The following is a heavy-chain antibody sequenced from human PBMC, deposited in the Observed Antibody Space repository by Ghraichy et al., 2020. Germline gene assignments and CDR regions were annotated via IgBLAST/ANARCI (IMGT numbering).Heavy chain of an antibody. CDR3: ARGYSSNLMNWFDP. J-gene: IGHJ5*02. CDR2: IYDSGST. Sequence: SETLSLTCTVSGGSINISGYYWSWIRQPPGKGLECIGYIYDSGSTKYNPSLKSRVTISVDTSKNHFSLKLTSVTAADTAVYYCARGYSSNLMNWFDPWGQGTLVTVSS. V-gene: IGHV4-61*03. D-gene: IGHD6-19*01. CDR1: GGSINISGYY.